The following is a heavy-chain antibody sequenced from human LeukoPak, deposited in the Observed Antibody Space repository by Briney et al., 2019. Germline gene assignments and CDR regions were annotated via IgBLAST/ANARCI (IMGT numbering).Heavy chain of an antibody. V-gene: IGHV4-59*01. D-gene: IGHD5-18*01. J-gene: IGHJ6*03. CDR1: GGSISSYY. CDR2: IYYSGST. CDR3: ARGRGYSYGYAADYYYYMDV. Sequence: SETLSLTCTVSGGSISSYYWSWIRQPPRKGLEWIGYIYYSGSTNYNPSLKSRVTISVDTSKNQFSLKLSSVTAADTAVYYCARGRGYSYGYAADYYYYMDVWGKGTTVTVSS.